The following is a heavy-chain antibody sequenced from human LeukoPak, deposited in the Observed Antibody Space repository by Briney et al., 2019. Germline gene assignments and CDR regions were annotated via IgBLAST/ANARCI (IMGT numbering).Heavy chain of an antibody. CDR3: TTPYYYGSGSSLDY. V-gene: IGHV3-23*01. D-gene: IGHD3-10*01. J-gene: IGHJ4*02. Sequence: QPGGSLRLSCAASGFTFSSYAMSWVRQAPGKGLEWVSAISGSGGSTYYADSVKGRFTISRDNSKNTLYLQMNSLKTEDTAVYYCTTPYYYGSGSSLDYWGQGTLVTVSS. CDR1: GFTFSSYA. CDR2: ISGSGGST.